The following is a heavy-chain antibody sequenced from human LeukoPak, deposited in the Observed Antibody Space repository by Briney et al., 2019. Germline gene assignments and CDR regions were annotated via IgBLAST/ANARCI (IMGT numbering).Heavy chain of an antibody. J-gene: IGHJ5*02. CDR2: ISSSGSTI. CDR3: AKDRYGDYAFGPFDP. D-gene: IGHD4-17*01. V-gene: IGHV3-11*01. CDR1: GFTFSDYY. Sequence: GGSLRLSCAASGFTFSDYYMSWIRQAPGKGLEWVSYISSSGSTIYYADSVKGRFTISRDNAKNSLYPQMNSLRAEDSAVYYCAKDRYGDYAFGPFDPWGQGTLVTVSS.